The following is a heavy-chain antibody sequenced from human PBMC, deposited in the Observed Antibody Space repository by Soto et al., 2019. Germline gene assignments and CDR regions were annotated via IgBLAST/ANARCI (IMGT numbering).Heavy chain of an antibody. CDR1: GFAFSTYG. CDR2: ISYDGTDK. J-gene: IGHJ5*02. CDR3: AKDFGAWSDS. V-gene: IGHV3-30*18. Sequence: QVHLVESGGGVVQPGRSLTISCVGSGFAFSTYGMHWVRQAPAKGLEWVALISYDGTDKYYADSVKGRFSISGDNSKQTLSLQMDSLRPEDTAVYYCAKDFGAWSDSWGQGTLVNVSS. D-gene: IGHD6-19*01.